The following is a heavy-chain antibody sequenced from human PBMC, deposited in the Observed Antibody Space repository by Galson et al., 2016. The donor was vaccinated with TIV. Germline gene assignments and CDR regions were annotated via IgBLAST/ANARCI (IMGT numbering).Heavy chain of an antibody. J-gene: IGHJ6*02. CDR2: INPLLGTV. V-gene: IGHV1-69*13. CDR3: ATDRNTALDTYHAYYGMDA. D-gene: IGHD5-18*01. Sequence: SVKVPCKASGDTFSMIVFNWVRQAPGQGLDWMGGINPLLGTVNNAQKFQGRVTFTADESRSTAYMELSSLKSEDTTIYYCATDRNTALDTYHAYYGMDAWGQGTAVIVSS. CDR1: GDTFSMIV.